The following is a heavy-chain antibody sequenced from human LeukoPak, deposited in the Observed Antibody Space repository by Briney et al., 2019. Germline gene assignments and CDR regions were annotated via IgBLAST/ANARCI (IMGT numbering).Heavy chain of an antibody. Sequence: SETLSLTCAVDGGSFSCYYWSWMRQPPGKGLEWIGEINHSGSTNYNPSLKSRVTISVDTSKNQFSLKLSSVTAADTAVYYCARVSAAAAYRWFDPWGQGTLVTVSS. CDR2: INHSGST. CDR1: GGSFSCYY. CDR3: ARVSAAAAYRWFDP. D-gene: IGHD6-13*01. V-gene: IGHV4-34*01. J-gene: IGHJ5*02.